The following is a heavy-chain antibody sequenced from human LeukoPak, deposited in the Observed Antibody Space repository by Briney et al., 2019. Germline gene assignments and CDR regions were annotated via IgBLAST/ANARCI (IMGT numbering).Heavy chain of an antibody. CDR2: IYYSGST. CDR1: GGSISSYY. D-gene: IGHD2-21*02. J-gene: IGHJ4*02. CDR3: ARVKGGDYASSGFDY. Sequence: SETLSLTCTVSGGSISSYYWSWLRQPPGKGLEWIGYIYYSGSTNYNPSLKSRVTISVDTSKNQFSLKLTSVTAADTAVYYCARVKGGDYASSGFDYWGRGTLVTVSS. V-gene: IGHV4-59*01.